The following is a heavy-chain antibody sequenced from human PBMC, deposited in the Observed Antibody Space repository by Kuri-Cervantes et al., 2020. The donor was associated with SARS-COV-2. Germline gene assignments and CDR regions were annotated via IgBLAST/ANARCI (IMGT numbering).Heavy chain of an antibody. J-gene: IGHJ4*02. CDR1: GFTFSSYS. CDR2: ISSSSSYI. Sequence: GGSLRLSCAASGFTFSSYSMNWVRQAPGKGLEWVSSISSSSSYIYYADSVKGRFTISRDNAKNSLYLQMNSLRAEDTAVYYCAKIVTGDLFDYWGQGTLVTVSS. V-gene: IGHV3-21*01. CDR3: AKIVTGDLFDY. D-gene: IGHD7-27*01.